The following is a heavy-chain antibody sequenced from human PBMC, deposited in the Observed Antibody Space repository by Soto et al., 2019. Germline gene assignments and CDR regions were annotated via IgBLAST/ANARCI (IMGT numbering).Heavy chain of an antibody. CDR1: GFTFSSYG. V-gene: IGHV3-30*18. CDR3: AKEWVYDSSGWSFVY. Sequence: QVQLVESGGGVVQPGRSLRLSCAASGFTFSSYGMHWVRQAPGKGLEWVAVISNDGSNKYYADSVKGRFTISRDNSKNTLYLLMNSLRAEDTAVYYCAKEWVYDSSGWSFVYWGQGTLVTVSS. CDR2: ISNDGSNK. J-gene: IGHJ4*02. D-gene: IGHD3-22*01.